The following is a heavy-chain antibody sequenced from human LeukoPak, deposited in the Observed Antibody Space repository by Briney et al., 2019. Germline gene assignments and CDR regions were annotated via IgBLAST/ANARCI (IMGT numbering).Heavy chain of an antibody. CDR1: GFTFSSYS. V-gene: IGHV3-21*01. CDR2: ISRSSDYI. D-gene: IGHD6-19*01. J-gene: IGHJ4*02. CDR3: ARYLALGEQWHGDY. Sequence: KPGGSLRLSCAASGFTFSSYSMNWVRQAPGKGLEWVSSISRSSDYIYYAGSVKGRFTISRDNAKNSGYLQMNSLRAEDTAVYYCARYLALGEQWHGDYWGQGTLVTVSS.